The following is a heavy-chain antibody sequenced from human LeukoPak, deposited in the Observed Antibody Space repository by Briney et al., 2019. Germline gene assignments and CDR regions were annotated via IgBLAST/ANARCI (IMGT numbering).Heavy chain of an antibody. CDR3: AKACCNVVYAPGG. V-gene: IGHV1-18*01. CDR2: ISGSNGNT. Sequence: ASVKVSCKASGCTFTSYGVSWVRQAPGQGLEWMGWISGSNGNTNNAQKVQGRVTMTTDTSTSTGYMELRSLRSDDTAVYYCAKACCNVVYAPGGWGQGTLVTVSS. D-gene: IGHD2-8*02. J-gene: IGHJ1*01. CDR1: GCTFTSYG.